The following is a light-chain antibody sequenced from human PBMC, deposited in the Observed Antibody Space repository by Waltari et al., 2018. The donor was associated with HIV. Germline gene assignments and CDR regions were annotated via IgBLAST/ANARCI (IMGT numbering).Light chain of an antibody. Sequence: QSALTQPASVSGSPGQSITISCTGTSSDVGGYNYVSWYQQHPGKAPKLMIYDVSNRPSGVSNPFSGAKSGNTASLTISGLQAEDEADYYCSSYTSSNTLPYVFGTGTKVTVL. CDR1: SSDVGGYNY. V-gene: IGLV2-14*03. J-gene: IGLJ1*01. CDR3: SSYTSSNTLPYV. CDR2: DVS.